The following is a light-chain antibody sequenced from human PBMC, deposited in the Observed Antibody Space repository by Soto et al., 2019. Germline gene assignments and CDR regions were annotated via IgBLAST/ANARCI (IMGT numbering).Light chain of an antibody. J-gene: IGKJ1*01. CDR2: WAS. CDR3: QQYFTTHWT. V-gene: IGKV4-1*01. CDR1: QRILYTSDNRNY. Sequence: DIVMTQSPDSLAVSLGERATINCKSSQRILYTSDNRNYLAWYQRKPGQPPKLLISWASTREYGVPDRFSGSGSGTDFTLTISSLQAEDVAVYYCQQYFTTHWTFGQGTKVEIK.